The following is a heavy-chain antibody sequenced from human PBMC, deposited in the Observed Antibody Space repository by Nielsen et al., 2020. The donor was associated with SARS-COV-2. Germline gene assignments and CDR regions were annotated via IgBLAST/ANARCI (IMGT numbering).Heavy chain of an antibody. Sequence: GESLKISCAASGFTFSSYEMNWVRQAPGKGLEWVSSISSSSSYIYYADSVKGRFTISRDNAKNSLYLQMNSLRAEDTAVYYCAREQVTAITGDAFDIWGQGTMVTVSS. J-gene: IGHJ3*02. D-gene: IGHD2-21*02. CDR2: ISSSSSYI. CDR1: GFTFSSYE. CDR3: AREQVTAITGDAFDI. V-gene: IGHV3-21*01.